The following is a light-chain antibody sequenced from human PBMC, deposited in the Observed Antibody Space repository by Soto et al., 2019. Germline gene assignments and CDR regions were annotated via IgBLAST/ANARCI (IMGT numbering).Light chain of an antibody. CDR3: QQRNVWPPIN. CDR2: DST. Sequence: VLTHSPATLSLSPWERATLSFRASQSIHTSLAWYQQKSGKPPRLVIYDSTLRANGVPDRFGGSRSGTEFTLTINSLEPEDFAVYYCQQRNVWPPINFGQGTRLEIK. CDR1: QSIHTS. V-gene: IGKV3-11*01. J-gene: IGKJ5*01.